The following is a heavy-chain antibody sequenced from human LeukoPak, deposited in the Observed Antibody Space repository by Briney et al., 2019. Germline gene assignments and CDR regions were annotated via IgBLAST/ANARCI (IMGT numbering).Heavy chain of an antibody. D-gene: IGHD3-22*01. J-gene: IGHJ4*02. CDR1: GYTFTSYD. CDR2: ISAYNGNT. CDR3: ARVLHDSSGYYPYYFDY. V-gene: IGHV1-18*01. Sequence: GASVTVSCKASGYTFTSYDINWVRQATGQGLEWMGWISAYNGNTNYAQKLQGRVTMTTDTSTSTAYMELRSLRSDDTAVYYCARVLHDSSGYYPYYFDYWGQGTLVTVSS.